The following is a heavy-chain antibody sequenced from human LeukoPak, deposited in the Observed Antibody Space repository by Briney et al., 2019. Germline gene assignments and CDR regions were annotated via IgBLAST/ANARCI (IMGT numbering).Heavy chain of an antibody. V-gene: IGHV3-23*01. CDR3: AKGERIFLWDSSGLTGAFDI. Sequence: GGSLRLSCAASGFTFSSYAMSWVRQAPGKGLEWVSAISGRGGSTYYADSVKGRFTISRDNSKNTLYLQMNSLRAEDTAVYYCAKGERIFLWDSSGLTGAFDIWGQGTMVTVSS. CDR1: GFTFSSYA. D-gene: IGHD3-22*01. J-gene: IGHJ3*02. CDR2: ISGRGGST.